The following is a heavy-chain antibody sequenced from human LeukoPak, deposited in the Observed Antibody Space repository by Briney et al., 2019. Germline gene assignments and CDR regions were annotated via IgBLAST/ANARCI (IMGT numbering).Heavy chain of an antibody. J-gene: IGHJ4*02. Sequence: QPGGSLRLSCAASGFTFRNYWMHWVRQGPGKGLVWVSCISSDGSSTRYADSVKDRFTISRDNAKNTLYLQMNSLRAEDTAVYYCASYYSSTHDYWGQGTLVTVSS. V-gene: IGHV3-74*01. D-gene: IGHD6-13*01. CDR3: ASYYSSTHDY. CDR2: ISSDGSST. CDR1: GFTFRNYW.